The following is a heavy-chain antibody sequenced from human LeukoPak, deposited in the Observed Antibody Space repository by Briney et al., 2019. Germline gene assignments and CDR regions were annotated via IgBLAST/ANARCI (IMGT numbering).Heavy chain of an antibody. CDR2: ISNSATTI. J-gene: IGHJ5*02. D-gene: IGHD6-13*01. CDR3: ARVYEQQLTRGWFDP. Sequence: GGSLRLSCAASGFAFRNYEMNWVRQAPGKGLEWVSYISNSATTIHYADSVKGRFIISRDNAKNSLYLQMNSLRVEDTAVYYCARVYEQQLTRGWFDPWGQGTLVTVSS. CDR1: GFAFRNYE. V-gene: IGHV3-48*03.